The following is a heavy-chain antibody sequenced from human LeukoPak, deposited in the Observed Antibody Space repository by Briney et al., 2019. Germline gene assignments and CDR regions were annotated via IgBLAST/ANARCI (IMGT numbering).Heavy chain of an antibody. CDR2: ISSSSSYI. D-gene: IGHD3-22*01. J-gene: IGHJ4*02. Sequence: GGSLSLSCAASGFTFSSYSMNWVRQAPGKGLEWVSSISSSSSYIYYADSVKGRFTISRDNAKNSLYLQMNSLRAEDTAVYYCAREDDSSGYYFDYWGQGTLVTVSS. V-gene: IGHV3-21*01. CDR3: AREDDSSGYYFDY. CDR1: GFTFSSYS.